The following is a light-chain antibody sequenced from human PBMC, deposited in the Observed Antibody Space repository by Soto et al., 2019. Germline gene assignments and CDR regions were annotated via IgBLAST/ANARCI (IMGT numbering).Light chain of an antibody. CDR2: EVS. V-gene: IGLV2-8*01. Sequence: QSALTQPASVSGSPGQSITISCTGTSSDVGTYNLVSWYQHHPGKAPKVMVYEVSKRPSGVPDRFSGSKSGNTASLTVSGLQVEDEADYYCSSFEASNNLLFGGGTKVTVL. J-gene: IGLJ2*01. CDR3: SSFEASNNLL. CDR1: SSDVGTYNL.